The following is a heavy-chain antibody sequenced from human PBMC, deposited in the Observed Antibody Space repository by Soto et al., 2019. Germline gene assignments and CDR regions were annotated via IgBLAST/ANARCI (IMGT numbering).Heavy chain of an antibody. D-gene: IGHD3-16*02. Sequence: QVQLVESGGGVVQPGTSLRLSCAACGFTFNSFGIHWVRQAPGKGLEWVAVITYDGKNKYYADSVKGRFTISRDNSSDTLYLQMNSLTAEDTAMYYCAKDKGAFGGVLVFAFDSWGQGSLVTVSS. CDR1: GFTFNSFG. J-gene: IGHJ4*02. CDR2: ITYDGKNK. V-gene: IGHV3-30*18. CDR3: AKDKGAFGGVLVFAFDS.